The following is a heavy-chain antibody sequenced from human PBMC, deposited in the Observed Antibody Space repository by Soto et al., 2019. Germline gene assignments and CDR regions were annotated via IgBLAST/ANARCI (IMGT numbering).Heavy chain of an antibody. CDR1: GGTFSSYT. CDR2: IIPILGIA. D-gene: IGHD3-10*01. J-gene: IGHJ3*02. V-gene: IGHV1-69*08. Sequence: QVQLVQSGAEVKKPGSSVKVSCTASGGTFSSYTISWVRQAPGQGLEWMGRIIPILGIANYAQKFQGRVTITADKSTSTAYMELSSLRSEDTAVYYCARDRGGADAFDIWGQGTMVTVSS. CDR3: ARDRGGADAFDI.